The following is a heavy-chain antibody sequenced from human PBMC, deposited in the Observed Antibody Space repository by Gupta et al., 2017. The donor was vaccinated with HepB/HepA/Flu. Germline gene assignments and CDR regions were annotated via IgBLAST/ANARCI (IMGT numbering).Heavy chain of an antibody. D-gene: IGHD5-18*01. CDR2: ISADGGST. CDR3: AKWAKQAGYSYEQYFDH. Sequence: EVQLVESGGGVVQPGGSLRLSCAASGFTFHAFDMHWVRQVPGKGLEWVSLISADGGSTYYSDSARGRFTISRDNRKNSLYLLMSSLTSEDTALYYCAKWAKQAGYSYEQYFDHWGQGALVTVSS. J-gene: IGHJ4*02. V-gene: IGHV3-43*02. CDR1: GFTFHAFD.